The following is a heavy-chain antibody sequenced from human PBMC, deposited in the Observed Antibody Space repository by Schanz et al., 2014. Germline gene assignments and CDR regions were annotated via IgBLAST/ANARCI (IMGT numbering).Heavy chain of an antibody. D-gene: IGHD1-26*01. J-gene: IGHJ4*02. Sequence: QVQLQESGPGLVKPSETLSLTCTVSGASISSYYWSWIRQPPGKGLEWIGYIYYSATTSYNPSLKCRSLISGDMPKTQSPVGMIFVTAADTAVYYCARQVGASRVDYWGQGTLVTVSS. V-gene: IGHV4-59*08. CDR2: IYYSATT. CDR1: GASISSYY. CDR3: ARQVGASRVDY.